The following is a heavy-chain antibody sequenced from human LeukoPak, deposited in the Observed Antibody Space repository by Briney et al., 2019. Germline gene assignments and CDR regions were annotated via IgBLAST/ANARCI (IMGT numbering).Heavy chain of an antibody. V-gene: IGHV1-2*02. CDR2: INPNSGGT. CDR3: ARVPRAIRYFDWLFNY. D-gene: IGHD3-9*01. Sequence: APVKVSCKASGYTFTGYYMHWVRQAPGQGLEWMGWINPNSGGTNYAQKFQGRVTMTRDTSISTAYMELSRLRSDDTAVYYCARVPRAIRYFDWLFNYWGQGTLVTVSS. CDR1: GYTFTGYY. J-gene: IGHJ4*02.